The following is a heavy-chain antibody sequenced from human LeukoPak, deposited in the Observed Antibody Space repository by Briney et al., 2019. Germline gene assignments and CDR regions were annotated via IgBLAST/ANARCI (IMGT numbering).Heavy chain of an antibody. CDR2: ISSSSAYT. CDR3: ARGGRNGYFDY. J-gene: IGHJ4*02. Sequence: GGSLRLSCAASGFTFTDYYMSWIRQAPGKGLEWVPYISSSSAYTNYAVSVKGRFTISRDNAKNSLYLQMNSLRAEDTAVYYCARGGRNGYFDYWGQGTLVTVSS. V-gene: IGHV3-11*06. CDR1: GFTFTDYY.